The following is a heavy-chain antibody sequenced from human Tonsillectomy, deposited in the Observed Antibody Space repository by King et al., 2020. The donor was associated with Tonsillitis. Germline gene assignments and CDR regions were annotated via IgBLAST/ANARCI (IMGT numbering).Heavy chain of an antibody. D-gene: IGHD3-16*01. Sequence: VQLVQSGGGLVKPGGSLTLSCVASGLTFSNAWMTWVRQAPGKGLEWVGRIKSKTDGGTTDYAAPVKGRFTITRDDSKNTLFLQMNSLKTEDTAVYYCTTRDYAXGAFDIWGQGTMVTVSS. CDR3: TTRDYAXGAFDI. CDR2: IKSKTDGGTT. V-gene: IGHV3-15*01. J-gene: IGHJ3*02. CDR1: GLTFSNAW.